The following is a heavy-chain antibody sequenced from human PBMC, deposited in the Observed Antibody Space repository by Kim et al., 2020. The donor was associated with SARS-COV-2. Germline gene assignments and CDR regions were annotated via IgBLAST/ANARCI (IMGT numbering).Heavy chain of an antibody. V-gene: IGHV4-34*01. J-gene: IGHJ2*01. CDR1: GGSFSGYH. D-gene: IGHD3-10*01. CDR3: ARGRKIFSNTMVRGVIKTWYFDL. CDR2: INHSGST. Sequence: SETLSLTCAVYGGSFSGYHWSWIRQPPGKGLEWIGEINHSGSTNYNPSLKSRVTISVDTSKNQFSLKLSSVTAADTAVYYCARGRKIFSNTMVRGVIKTWYFDLWGRGTLVTVSS.